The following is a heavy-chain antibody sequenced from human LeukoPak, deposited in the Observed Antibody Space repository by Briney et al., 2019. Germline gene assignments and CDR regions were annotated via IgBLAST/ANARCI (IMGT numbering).Heavy chain of an antibody. J-gene: IGHJ4*02. D-gene: IGHD3-22*01. Sequence: ASVKVSCKVSGYTLTELSMHLVRQAPGKGREWIGGFDPEDGETIYAQKFQGRVTMTEDTSTDTAYMELSSLRSEDTAVYYCATYYYDSSGYYHFDYWGQGTLVTVSS. CDR2: FDPEDGET. V-gene: IGHV1-24*01. CDR1: GYTLTELS. CDR3: ATYYYDSSGYYHFDY.